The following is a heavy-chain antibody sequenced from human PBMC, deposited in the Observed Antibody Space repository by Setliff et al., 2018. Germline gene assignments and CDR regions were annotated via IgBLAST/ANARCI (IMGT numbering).Heavy chain of an antibody. CDR3: VKDTGNGGNTGLDY. CDR1: GFPFSNYY. Sequence: PGESLKISCTASGFPFSNYYMTWIRQAPGKGLDYISCISNTGSPIYYADSLKGRVTISRDNSKNSLFLQMNSLRVEDTALYYCVKDTGNGGNTGLDYWGQGTLVTVSS. D-gene: IGHD2-15*01. J-gene: IGHJ4*02. V-gene: IGHV3-11*01. CDR2: ISNTGSPI.